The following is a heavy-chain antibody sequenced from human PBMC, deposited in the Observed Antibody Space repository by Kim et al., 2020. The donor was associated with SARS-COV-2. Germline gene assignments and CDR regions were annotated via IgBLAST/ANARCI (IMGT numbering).Heavy chain of an antibody. J-gene: IGHJ6*02. D-gene: IGHD3-3*01. CDR2: IKQDGSEE. CDR1: GFTFSSYW. Sequence: GGSLRLSCASSGFTFSSYWMNWVRQAPGRGLEWVANIKQDGSEEHYVDSVKGRFTIFRDNAKNSLYLQMNSLRAEDTAVYYCARDWRVRDYYYGMDVWGQGTTVTVSS. CDR3: ARDWRVRDYYYGMDV. V-gene: IGHV3-7*01.